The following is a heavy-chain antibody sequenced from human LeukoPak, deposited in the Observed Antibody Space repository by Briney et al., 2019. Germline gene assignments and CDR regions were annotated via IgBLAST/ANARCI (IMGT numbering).Heavy chain of an antibody. Sequence: SETLSLTCAVSGGSICSGGYSWSWIRQPPGKGLEWIGYIYHSGSTYYNPSLKSRVTISVDRSKNQFSLKLSSVTAADTAVYYCASQTYGDYDDPWGQGTLVTVSS. J-gene: IGHJ5*02. CDR3: ASQTYGDYDDP. D-gene: IGHD4-17*01. V-gene: IGHV4-30-2*01. CDR1: GGSICSGGYS. CDR2: IYHSGST.